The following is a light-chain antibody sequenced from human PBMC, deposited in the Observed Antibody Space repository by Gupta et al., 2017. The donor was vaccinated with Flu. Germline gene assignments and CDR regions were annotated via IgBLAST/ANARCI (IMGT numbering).Light chain of an antibody. CDR2: WAS. V-gene: IGKV4-1*01. CDR1: QSILYSSNNKNY. CDR3: QQYYSIPYS. Sequence: DILMTQSPDSLAVSLGERATINCKSSQSILYSSNNKNYLNWYQQKPGQPPKLLIYWASTRESGVPDRFSGRGSGTDFTLTISRLQAEDVAVYYCQQYYSIPYSFGQGTKLEIK. J-gene: IGKJ2*03.